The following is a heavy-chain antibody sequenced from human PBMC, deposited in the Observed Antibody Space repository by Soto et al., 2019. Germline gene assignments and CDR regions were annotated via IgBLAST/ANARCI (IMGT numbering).Heavy chain of an antibody. V-gene: IGHV3-33*01. CDR2: IWYDGSNK. D-gene: IGHD5-18*01. Sequence: VGSLRLSCAASGFTFSSYGMHWVRQAPGKGLEWVAVIWYDGSNKYYADSVKGRFTISRDNSKNTLYLQMNSLRAEDTAVYYCASENVDTAMARFYWGQGTLVTVSS. J-gene: IGHJ4*02. CDR1: GFTFSSYG. CDR3: ASENVDTAMARFY.